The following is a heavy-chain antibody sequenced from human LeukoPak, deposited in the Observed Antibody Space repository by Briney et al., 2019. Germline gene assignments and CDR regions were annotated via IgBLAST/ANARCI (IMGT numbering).Heavy chain of an antibody. V-gene: IGHV3-48*04. J-gene: IGHJ3*02. CDR2: ISSSSSTI. Sequence: GGSLRLSCAASGFTFSSYSMNWVRQAPGKGLEWVSYISSSSSTIYYADSVKGRFTISRDNAKNSLYLQMNSLRAEDTAVYYCARDRNPITIFGAARPDAFDIWGQETMVTVSS. CDR1: GFTFSSYS. D-gene: IGHD3-3*01. CDR3: ARDRNPITIFGAARPDAFDI.